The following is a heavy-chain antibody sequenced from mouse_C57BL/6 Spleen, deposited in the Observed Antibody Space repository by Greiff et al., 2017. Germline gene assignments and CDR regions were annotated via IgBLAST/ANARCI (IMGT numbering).Heavy chain of an antibody. J-gene: IGHJ3*01. V-gene: IGHV1-22*01. D-gene: IGHD3-3*01. CDR2: INPNNGGT. Sequence: VQLQQSGPELVKPGASVKMSCKASGYTFTDYNMPWVKQSHGKSLEWIGYINPNNGGTSYNQKFKGKATLTVNKSSSTAYMELRSLTSEDSAVYYCARPEGAAWFDYWGQGTLLTVSA. CDR3: ARPEGAAWFDY. CDR1: GYTFTDYN.